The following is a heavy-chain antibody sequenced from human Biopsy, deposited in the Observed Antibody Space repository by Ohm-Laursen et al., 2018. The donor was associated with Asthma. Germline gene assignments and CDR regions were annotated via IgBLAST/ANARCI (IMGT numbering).Heavy chain of an antibody. CDR3: ARGDSSGWSHYYFDY. CDR2: IYSGGTS. CDR1: GFTVRRDH. D-gene: IGHD6-19*01. J-gene: IGHJ4*02. V-gene: IGHV3-53*01. Sequence: SLRLSFAASGFTVRRDHMFWVRQAPGKGLEWVSVIYSGGTSHTADSVRGRFTISRDFSKNTLHLQMHSLRVEDTAVYYCARGDSSGWSHYYFDYWGQGTLVTVSS.